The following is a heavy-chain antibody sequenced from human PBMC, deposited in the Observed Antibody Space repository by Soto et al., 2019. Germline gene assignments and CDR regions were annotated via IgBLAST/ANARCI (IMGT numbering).Heavy chain of an antibody. CDR3: AREVYCSGGSCYETRLDY. CDR2: IDHSGST. CDR1: GGSFSGYY. J-gene: IGHJ4*02. Sequence: PSETLSLTCAVYGGSFSGYYWSWIRQPPGKGLEWIGEIDHSGSTNHNPSLKSRVTISVDTSKNQFSLKLSSVTAADTAVYYCAREVYCSGGSCYETRLDYWGQGTLVTVSS. V-gene: IGHV4-34*01. D-gene: IGHD2-15*01.